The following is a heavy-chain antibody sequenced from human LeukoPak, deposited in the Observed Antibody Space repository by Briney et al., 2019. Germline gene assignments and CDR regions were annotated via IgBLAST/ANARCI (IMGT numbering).Heavy chain of an antibody. Sequence: GGSLRLSCAASGLTVSSTYMNWVRQAPGKGLEWVSVFYSGGATYYADSVRGRFTISRDNSKNSLYLQMDSLRAEDTAVYYCAACGDGYNYFDYWGQGILVTVSS. J-gene: IGHJ4*02. CDR2: FYSGGAT. CDR1: GLTVSSTY. V-gene: IGHV3-66*01. D-gene: IGHD5-24*01. CDR3: AACGDGYNYFDY.